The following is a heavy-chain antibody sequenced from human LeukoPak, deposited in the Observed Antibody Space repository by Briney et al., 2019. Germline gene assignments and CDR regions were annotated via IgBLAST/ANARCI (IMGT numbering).Heavy chain of an antibody. CDR2: IKPDGSEV. Sequence: GGSLRLSCAASGFTFSTYWMCWVRQAPGKGLEWVANIKPDGSEVYYVDSVRDRFTISRDNAKKSLYLQINSLRDEDTAVYHCVIPTRSSGGSWGQGTLVIVSS. D-gene: IGHD2-15*01. J-gene: IGHJ5*02. CDR3: VIPTRSSGGS. V-gene: IGHV3-7*01. CDR1: GFTFSTYW.